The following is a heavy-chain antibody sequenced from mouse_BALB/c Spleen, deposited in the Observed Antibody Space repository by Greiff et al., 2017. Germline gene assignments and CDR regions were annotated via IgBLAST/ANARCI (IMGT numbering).Heavy chain of an antibody. J-gene: IGHJ4*01. V-gene: IGHV1-74*04. Sequence: VQLQQPGAELVRPGASVKLSCKASGYTFTSSWLNWVKQRPEQGLEWIGRIDPYDRETHYNQKFKDKTILTVDKSSSTAYMQRSRLTSEDSAVYYCARGVVDYWGQGTSVTVSS. CDR1: GYTFTSSW. D-gene: IGHD1-1*01. CDR2: IDPYDRET. CDR3: ARGVVDY.